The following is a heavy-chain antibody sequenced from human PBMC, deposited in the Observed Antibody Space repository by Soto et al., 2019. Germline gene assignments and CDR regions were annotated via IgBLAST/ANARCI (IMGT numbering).Heavy chain of an antibody. CDR3: ARIVATKTYYYYYYMDV. CDR1: GGSISSGGYY. J-gene: IGHJ6*03. D-gene: IGHD5-12*01. V-gene: IGHV4-31*03. CDR2: IYYSGST. Sequence: QVQLQESGPGLVKPSQTLSLTCTVSGGSISSGGYYWSWIRQHPGKGLEWIGYIYYSGSTYYNPSLTSRLTISVDTSKNQFSLKLSSVTAADTAVYYCARIVATKTYYYYYYMDVWGKGTTVTVSS.